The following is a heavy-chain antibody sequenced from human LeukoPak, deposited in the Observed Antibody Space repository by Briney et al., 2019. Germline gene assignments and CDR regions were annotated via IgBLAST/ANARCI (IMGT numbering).Heavy chain of an antibody. CDR1: GGSISSYY. CDR3: ARSFDILTGYSRSYGMDV. Sequence: PSETLSLTCTVSGGSISSYYWSWIRQPAGKGLEWIGRIYTSGSTNYNPSLKSRVTMSVDTSNNQFSLKLSSVTAADTAVYYCARSFDILTGYSRSYGMDVWGQGTTVTVSS. D-gene: IGHD3-9*01. V-gene: IGHV4-4*07. CDR2: IYTSGST. J-gene: IGHJ6*02.